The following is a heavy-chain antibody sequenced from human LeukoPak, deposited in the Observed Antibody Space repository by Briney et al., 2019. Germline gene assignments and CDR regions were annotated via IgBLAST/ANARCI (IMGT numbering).Heavy chain of an antibody. Sequence: SETLSLTCAVYGGSFSGYYWSWIRQPPGKGLEWIGEINHSGSTNYNPSLKSRVTISVDTSKNQFSLKLSSVTAADTAVYYCARESVSGDTPFQHWGQGTLVTVSS. CDR1: GGSFSGYY. CDR3: ARESVSGDTPFQH. CDR2: INHSGST. J-gene: IGHJ1*01. D-gene: IGHD2-21*02. V-gene: IGHV4-34*01.